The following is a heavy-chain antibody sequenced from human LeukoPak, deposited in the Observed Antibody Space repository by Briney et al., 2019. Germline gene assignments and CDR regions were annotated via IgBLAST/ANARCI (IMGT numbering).Heavy chain of an antibody. CDR3: AKDQIAKGIAAFYMDV. Sequence: GGSLRLSCAASGFTVSSKYMSWVRQAPGKGLEWVSVIYSGGDTYYADSVKGRFTISRDNSKNMIYLEMSSLKAEDTAVYYCAKDQIAKGIAAFYMDVWGKGTTVTVSS. CDR2: IYSGGDT. J-gene: IGHJ6*03. CDR1: GFTVSSKY. D-gene: IGHD6-13*01. V-gene: IGHV3-66*01.